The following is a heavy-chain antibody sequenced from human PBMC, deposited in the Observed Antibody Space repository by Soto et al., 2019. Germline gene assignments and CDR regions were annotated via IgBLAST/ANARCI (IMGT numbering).Heavy chain of an antibody. CDR3: AKEANWNNEENGFDI. V-gene: IGHV3-30*18. J-gene: IGHJ3*02. Sequence: QVQLVESGGGVVQPGRSLRLSCAASGFTFSSYGMHWVRQAPGKGLEWVAVISNDGSIKYYADSVEGRFTISRDNYKNTLYLQMNSLRAEDTAVFYCAKEANWNNEENGFDIWGQGTMVTVSS. CDR1: GFTFSSYG. D-gene: IGHD1-1*01. CDR2: ISNDGSIK.